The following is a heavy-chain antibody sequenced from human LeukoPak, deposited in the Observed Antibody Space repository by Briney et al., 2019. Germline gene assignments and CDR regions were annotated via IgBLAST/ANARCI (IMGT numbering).Heavy chain of an antibody. CDR2: ISAYNGNT. D-gene: IGHD2-8*01. Sequence: GASVKVSCKASGYTFTSYGISWVRQAPGQGLEWMGWISAYNGNTNYAHKLQGRVTMTTDTSTSTAYMELRSLRSDDTAVYYCARDWDCTNGVCYNSFDPWGQGTLVTVSS. CDR1: GYTFTSYG. V-gene: IGHV1-18*01. J-gene: IGHJ5*02. CDR3: ARDWDCTNGVCYNSFDP.